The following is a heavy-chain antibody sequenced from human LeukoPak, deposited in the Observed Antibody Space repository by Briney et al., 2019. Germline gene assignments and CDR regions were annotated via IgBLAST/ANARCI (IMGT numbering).Heavy chain of an antibody. CDR1: GGSISSYY. V-gene: IGHV4-4*07. CDR3: ATLIAARNPDWYFDL. Sequence: SETLSFTCTVSGGSISSYYWSWIRQPAGKGLEWIGRIYTSGSTNYNPSLKSRVTMSVDTSKNQFSLKLSSVTAADTAVYYCATLIAARNPDWYFDLWGRGTLVTVSS. D-gene: IGHD6-13*01. J-gene: IGHJ2*01. CDR2: IYTSGST.